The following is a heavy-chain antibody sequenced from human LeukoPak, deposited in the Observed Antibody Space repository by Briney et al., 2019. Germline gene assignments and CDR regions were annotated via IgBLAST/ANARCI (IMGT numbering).Heavy chain of an antibody. CDR2: IYHSGST. J-gene: IGHJ4*02. Sequence: PSETLSLTCAVSGGSISSNNWWSWVRQPPGKGLEWIGEIYHSGSTNYNPSLKSRATISVDKSKKQFSLKLSSVTAADTAVYYCATNSIGYCSGGSCYQVSDYWGQGTLVTVSS. CDR3: ATNSIGYCSGGSCYQVSDY. CDR1: GGSISSNNW. V-gene: IGHV4-4*02. D-gene: IGHD2-15*01.